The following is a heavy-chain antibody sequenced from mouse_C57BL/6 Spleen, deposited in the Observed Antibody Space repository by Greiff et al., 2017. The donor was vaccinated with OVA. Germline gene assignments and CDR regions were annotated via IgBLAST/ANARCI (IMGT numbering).Heavy chain of an antibody. D-gene: IGHD2-13*01. V-gene: IGHV1-50*01. CDR2: IDHSDRYT. CDR3: ARSGIYYDDPY. Sequence: QVHVKQPGAELVKPGASVKLSCKASGYTFTSYWMQWVKQRPGQGLEWIGEIDHSDRYTNYNQKFKGKATCTVDTSSSTAYMQLSSLTSEDSAVYYCARSGIYYDDPYWGQGTTLTVSS. CDR1: GYTFTSYW. J-gene: IGHJ2*01.